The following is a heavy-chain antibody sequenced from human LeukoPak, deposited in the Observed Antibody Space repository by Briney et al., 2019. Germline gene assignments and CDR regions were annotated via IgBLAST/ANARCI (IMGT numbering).Heavy chain of an antibody. CDR2: IRYDGSNK. Sequence: GGSLRLSCAASGFTFSSYGMHWVRQAPGKGLEWVAFIRYDGSNKYYADSVKGRFTISRDNSKNTLFLQMNSLRAEDTAVYYCAKARVTTVTTLHDAFDIWGQGTMVTVS. CDR1: GFTFSSYG. D-gene: IGHD4-17*01. V-gene: IGHV3-30*02. J-gene: IGHJ3*02. CDR3: AKARVTTVTTLHDAFDI.